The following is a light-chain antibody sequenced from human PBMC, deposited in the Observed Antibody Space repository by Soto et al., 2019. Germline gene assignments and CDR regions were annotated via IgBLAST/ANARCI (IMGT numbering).Light chain of an antibody. V-gene: IGKV1-13*02. J-gene: IGKJ5*01. CDR3: QQFNRYGIT. Sequence: AIQLTQSPSSLSASVGDRVTITCRASQGISSALAWYQQRPGRVPKLLIYDASSLESGVPSRFSVSGSGTDFTLTISSLQPEDFATYYCQQFNRYGITFGQGTRLEI. CDR1: QGISSA. CDR2: DAS.